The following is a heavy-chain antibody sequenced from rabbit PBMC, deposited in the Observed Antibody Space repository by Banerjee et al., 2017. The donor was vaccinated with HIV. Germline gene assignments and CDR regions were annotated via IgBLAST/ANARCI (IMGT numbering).Heavy chain of an antibody. CDR3: ARDLAGVIGWNFNL. V-gene: IGHV1S45*01. Sequence: QEQLEESGGDLVKPGRSLTLTCTASGFSFSSNYYMCWVRQAPGKGLEWIGCIYSGSSNGPYYASWAKSRFTISKTSSTTVTLQRTSLTAADTATYFCARDLAGVIGWNFNLWGPGTLVTVS. CDR1: GFSFSSNYY. J-gene: IGHJ4*01. CDR2: IYSGSSNGP. D-gene: IGHD4-1*01.